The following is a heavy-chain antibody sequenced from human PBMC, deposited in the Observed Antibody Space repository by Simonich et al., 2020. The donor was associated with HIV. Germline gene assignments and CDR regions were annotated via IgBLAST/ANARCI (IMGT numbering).Heavy chain of an antibody. D-gene: IGHD6-6*01. J-gene: IGHJ1*01. CDR3: ARRRREQLVTYFQH. V-gene: IGHV4-34*01. Sequence: QVQLQQWGAGLLKPSETLSLTCAVYGGSFSGYYWSWIRQPPGKGLGWIGEINHSGSTNYNPSRKSRVTISVDTSKNQFSLKLSSVTAADTAVYYCARRRREQLVTYFQHWGQGTLVTVSS. CDR1: GGSFSGYY. CDR2: INHSGST.